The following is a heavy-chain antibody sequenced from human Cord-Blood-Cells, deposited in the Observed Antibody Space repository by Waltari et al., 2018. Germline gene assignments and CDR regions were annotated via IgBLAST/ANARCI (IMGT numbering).Heavy chain of an antibody. CDR1: GFTFSSYS. D-gene: IGHD3-10*01. Sequence: EVQLVESGGGLVKPGGSLRLSCAASGFTFSSYSMNWVRHAPGKGLEWVSSISSSSSYIYYADSVKGRFTISRDNAKNSLYLQMNSLRAEDTAVYYCVRGGPPYGDYWGQGTLVTVSS. CDR2: ISSSSSYI. CDR3: VRGGPPYGDY. V-gene: IGHV3-21*01. J-gene: IGHJ4*02.